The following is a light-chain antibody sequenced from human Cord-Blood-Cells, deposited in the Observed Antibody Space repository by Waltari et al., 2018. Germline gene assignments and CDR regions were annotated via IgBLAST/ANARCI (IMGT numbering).Light chain of an antibody. CDR2: RNN. CDR1: SSNIGSNY. J-gene: IGLJ3*02. Sequence: QSVLTQPPSASGTPGXRXTXSCSGSSSNIGSNYVYCYQQLPGTAPKLLIYRNNQRPSGVPDRFSGSKSGTSASLAISGLRSEDEADYYCAAWDDSLSGWVFGGGTKLTVL. CDR3: AAWDDSLSGWV. V-gene: IGLV1-47*01.